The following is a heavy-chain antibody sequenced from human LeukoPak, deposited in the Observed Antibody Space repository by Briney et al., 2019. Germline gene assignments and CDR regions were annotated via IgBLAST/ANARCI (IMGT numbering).Heavy chain of an antibody. D-gene: IGHD3-16*01. CDR3: AKDHYDNYFDY. Sequence: GRSLRLSCAASGFTFSSYGMHWVRQAPGKGLEWVAVISYDGGNKYYADSVKGRFTISRDNSKNTPYLQMNSLRAEDTAVYYCAKDHYDNYFDYWGQGTLVTVSS. V-gene: IGHV3-30*18. CDR2: ISYDGGNK. J-gene: IGHJ4*02. CDR1: GFTFSSYG.